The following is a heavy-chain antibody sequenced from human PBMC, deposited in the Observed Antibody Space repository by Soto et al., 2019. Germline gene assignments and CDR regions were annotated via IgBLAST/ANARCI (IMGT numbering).Heavy chain of an antibody. Sequence: QVQLVQSGAEVKKPGASVKVSCQSSGYTFTSFALHWVRQAPGQRLEWMGWINGGSGGTRYSQTLQGRLTINRDTSASTAYMDLSSLTSEDTAVYYCASHLWGGYHLAYWGQGTQVTVSS. CDR2: INGGSGGT. D-gene: IGHD3-16*02. CDR1: GYTFTSFA. V-gene: IGHV1-3*01. CDR3: ASHLWGGYHLAY. J-gene: IGHJ4*02.